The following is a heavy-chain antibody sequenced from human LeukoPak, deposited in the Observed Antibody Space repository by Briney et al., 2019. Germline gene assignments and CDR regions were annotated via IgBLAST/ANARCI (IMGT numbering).Heavy chain of an antibody. J-gene: IGHJ3*02. CDR2: IYTGGTT. D-gene: IGHD3-16*01. CDR3: ARHWGVLRWRAFDI. V-gene: IGHV4-4*07. Sequence: SETLSLTCIVSGGSINNYYWSWIRQPAGKGLEWIGRIYTGGTTNYNPSLKSRVTISVDTSKNQFSLKLSSVTAADTAVYYCARHWGVLRWRAFDIWGQGTMVTVSS. CDR1: GGSINNYY.